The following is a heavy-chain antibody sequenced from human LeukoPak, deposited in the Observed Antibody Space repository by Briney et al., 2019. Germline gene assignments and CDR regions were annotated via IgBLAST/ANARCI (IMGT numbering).Heavy chain of an antibody. D-gene: IGHD3-10*01. CDR3: ARSTMVRGADP. CDR2: IYYSGST. V-gene: IGHV4-59*08. CDR1: GGSISSYY. J-gene: IGHJ5*02. Sequence: PSETLSLTCTVSGGSISSYYWSWIRQPPGKGLEWIGYIYYSGSTNYNPSLKSRVTISVDTSKNQFSLKLSSVTAADTAVYYCARSTMVRGADPWGQGTLVTVSS.